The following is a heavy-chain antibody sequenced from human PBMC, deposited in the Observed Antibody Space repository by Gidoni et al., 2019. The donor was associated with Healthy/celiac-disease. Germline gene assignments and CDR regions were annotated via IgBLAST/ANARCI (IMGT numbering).Heavy chain of an antibody. CDR1: GFTFSSYG. Sequence: QVQLVESGGGVVQPGRSLRLSCAASGFTFSSYGMHWVRQAPGKGLEWVSVISYYGSNKYYADSVTGRFTISRDTSKNTLYLQMNSLRAEDTAVYYCAKGGGSLYGMDVWGQGTTVTVSS. CDR2: ISYYGSNK. CDR3: AKGGGSLYGMDV. V-gene: IGHV3-30*18. J-gene: IGHJ6*02. D-gene: IGHD3-3*01.